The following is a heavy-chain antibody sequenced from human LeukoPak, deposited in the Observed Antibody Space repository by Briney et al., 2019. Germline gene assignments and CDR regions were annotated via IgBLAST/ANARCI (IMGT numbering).Heavy chain of an antibody. CDR1: GYTFTSYY. CDR2: INPSGGST. Sequence: VASVKVSCKASGYTFTSYYMHWVRQAPGQGLEWMGIINPSGGSTSCAQKFQGRVTMTRDTSTSTVYMELSSLRSEDTAVYYCARDQGTTVTTLDAFDIWGQGTMVTVSS. D-gene: IGHD4-17*01. J-gene: IGHJ3*02. V-gene: IGHV1-46*01. CDR3: ARDQGTTVTTLDAFDI.